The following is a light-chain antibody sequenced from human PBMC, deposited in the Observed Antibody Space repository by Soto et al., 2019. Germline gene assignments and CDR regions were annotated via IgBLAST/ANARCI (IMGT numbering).Light chain of an antibody. Sequence: QSVLTQPPSVSGAPGQSVTISCTGSRSNIGASYDVHWYQHLPGRAPKLLIYGDSNRPSGVPDRFSGYRSGTSASLAITGLQAEDEADYYCQSYDSSLSGVIFGGGTKLTVL. CDR2: GDS. CDR1: RSNIGASYD. J-gene: IGLJ2*01. V-gene: IGLV1-40*01. CDR3: QSYDSSLSGVI.